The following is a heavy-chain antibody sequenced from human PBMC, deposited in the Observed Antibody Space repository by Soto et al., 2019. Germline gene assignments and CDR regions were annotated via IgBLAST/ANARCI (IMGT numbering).Heavy chain of an antibody. D-gene: IGHD3-9*01. Sequence: EVQLLESGGGLVQPGGSVRLSCASSGFTFSSYARSWVRQAPGRGLGWVSAIRVRGGSTYYADSVKGRFTISRDNTKNTLYLQMNSLRGEDTAVYYCAKSNYDIFTGYYMTYYYYYMDVWGKGTTVTVSS. CDR1: GFTFSSYA. CDR2: IRVRGGST. J-gene: IGHJ6*03. CDR3: AKSNYDIFTGYYMTYYYYYMDV. V-gene: IGHV3-23*01.